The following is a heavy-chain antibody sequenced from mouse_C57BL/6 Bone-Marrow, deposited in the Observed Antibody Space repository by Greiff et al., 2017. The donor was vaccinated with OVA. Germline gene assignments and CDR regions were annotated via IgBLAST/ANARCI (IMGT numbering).Heavy chain of an antibody. CDR1: GYTFTSYW. J-gene: IGHJ1*03. CDR2: IDPSDSYT. D-gene: IGHD1-1*01. CDR3: ARDGSSPSWYVDV. V-gene: IGHV1-69*01. Sequence: QVQLQQPGAELVMPGASVKLSCKASGYTFTSYWMHWVKQRPGQGLEWIGEIDPSDSYTNYNQKFKGKSTLTVDKSSSTAYMQLSSLTSEDSAVYYCARDGSSPSWYVDVWGTGTTVTVSS.